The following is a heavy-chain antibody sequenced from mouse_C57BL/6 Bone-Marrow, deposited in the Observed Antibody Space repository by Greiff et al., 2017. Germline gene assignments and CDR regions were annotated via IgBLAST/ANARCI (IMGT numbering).Heavy chain of an antibody. Sequence: QVQLQQPGAELVKPGTSVTLSCKASGYTFTSYWMQWVKQRPGQGLEWIGEIDPSDSYTTYNQKFKGKATLTVDTSSSTAYMQLSSLTSEDSAVYYCARSDFDVWGKGTTLTVSS. J-gene: IGHJ2*01. CDR1: GYTFTSYW. V-gene: IGHV1-50*01. CDR3: ARSDFDV. CDR2: IDPSDSYT.